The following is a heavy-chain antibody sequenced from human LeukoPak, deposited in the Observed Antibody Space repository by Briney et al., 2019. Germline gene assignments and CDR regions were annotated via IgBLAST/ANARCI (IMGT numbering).Heavy chain of an antibody. D-gene: IGHD3-10*01. Sequence: GGSLRLACAASGFSFSSSWMHWARQAPAKGLVWVSCISSDGSSTTYSDSVKGRFNISRDNAKNTLYLQMNSLRADDTAVYYCSRAVRTHPPADYWGQGTLVTVSS. CDR2: ISSDGSST. V-gene: IGHV3-74*01. CDR1: GFSFSSSW. J-gene: IGHJ4*02. CDR3: SRAVRTHPPADY.